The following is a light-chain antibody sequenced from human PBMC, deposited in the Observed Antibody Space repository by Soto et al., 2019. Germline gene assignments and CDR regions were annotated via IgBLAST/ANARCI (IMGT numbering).Light chain of an antibody. CDR3: MQGTHWPPT. Sequence: DVVMTQSPPSLAVTLGQPASISCRSSQSVVYSDGYAYLNWFQQRPGQSPRRLIYTVSNRDSGGXDXXSGGGSGTDFTLKLSRVEAEDVGIYYCMQGTHWPPTFGQGTKVEI. V-gene: IGKV2-30*01. CDR2: TVS. J-gene: IGKJ1*01. CDR1: QSVVYSDGYAY.